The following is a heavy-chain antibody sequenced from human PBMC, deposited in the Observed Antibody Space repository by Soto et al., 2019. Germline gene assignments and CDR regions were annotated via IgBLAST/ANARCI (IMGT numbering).Heavy chain of an antibody. J-gene: IGHJ6*02. D-gene: IGHD6-6*01. Sequence: QVQLQESGPGLVKPSETLSLTCTVSGGSVSSGSYYWSWIRQPPGKGLEWIGYIYYSGSTNYNPSLKSRVTISVDTSKNQCALKLSSVTAADTAVYYCARGAEYSSSDYYYYGMDVWGQGTTVTVSS. CDR1: GGSVSSGSYY. V-gene: IGHV4-61*01. CDR2: IYYSGST. CDR3: ARGAEYSSSDYYYYGMDV.